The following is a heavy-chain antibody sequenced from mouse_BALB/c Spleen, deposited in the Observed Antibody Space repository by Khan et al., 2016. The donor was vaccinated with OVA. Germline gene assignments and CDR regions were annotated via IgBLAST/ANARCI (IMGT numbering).Heavy chain of an antibody. Sequence: EVQLQESGPDLVKPSQSLSLTCTVTGYSITSGYAWHWIRQFPGNKLEWMAYIYFSGSINYNPSLKSRISVHRNTSKNQFFMQLNSVTSEDTATYYCTRDGNYMDYWGQGTSVTVSS. D-gene: IGHD2-1*01. V-gene: IGHV3-1*02. CDR3: TRDGNYMDY. J-gene: IGHJ4*01. CDR2: IYFSGSI. CDR1: GYSITSGYA.